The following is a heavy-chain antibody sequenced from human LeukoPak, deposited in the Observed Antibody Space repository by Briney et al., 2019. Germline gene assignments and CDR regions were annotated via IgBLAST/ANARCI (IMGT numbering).Heavy chain of an antibody. CDR1: GYTFTDYY. CDR3: ARIGQDIATDY. J-gene: IGHJ4*02. CDR2: INPNSGGT. Sequence: ASVKVSCKASGYTFTDYYMHWVRHAPGQGLEWMGWINPNSGGTNYAQKFQCRVTMTRDTSISTAYMELSRLRSDDTAVYYCARIGQDIATDYWGQGTLVTVSS. D-gene: IGHD5-12*01. V-gene: IGHV1-2*02.